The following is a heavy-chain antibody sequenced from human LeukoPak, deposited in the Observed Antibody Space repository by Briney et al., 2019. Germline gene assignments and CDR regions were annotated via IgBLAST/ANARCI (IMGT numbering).Heavy chain of an antibody. D-gene: IGHD1-1*01. J-gene: IGHJ4*02. V-gene: IGHV3-30*03. Sequence: PGGSLRLSCAASGFTFSNFAMHWVRQAPGKGLEWVTVISYDGSGKYYADSVKGRFTISRDNSKNTLYLQMHSLRGEDTAVYYCASSEGDGTTAGRFDYWGQGTLVTVSS. CDR2: ISYDGSGK. CDR3: ASSEGDGTTAGRFDY. CDR1: GFTFSNFA.